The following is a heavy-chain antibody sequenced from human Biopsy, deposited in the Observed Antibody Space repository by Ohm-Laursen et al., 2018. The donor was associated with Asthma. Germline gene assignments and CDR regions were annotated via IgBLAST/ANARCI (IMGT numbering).Heavy chain of an antibody. D-gene: IGHD6-19*01. CDR3: ARGDSSGWSHYYFDY. CDR1: GFTVSRDH. J-gene: IGHJ4*02. Sequence: SLRLSCAAPGFTVSRDHMFWVRQAPGKGLEWVSVIYSGGTSHTADSVRGRFTISRDFSKNKLHLQMHSLRVEDTAVYYCARGDSSGWSHYYFDYWGQGTLVTVSS. CDR2: IYSGGTS. V-gene: IGHV3-53*01.